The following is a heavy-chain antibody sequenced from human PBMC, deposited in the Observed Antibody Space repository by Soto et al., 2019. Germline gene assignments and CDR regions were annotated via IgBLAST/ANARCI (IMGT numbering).Heavy chain of an antibody. CDR1: GYTFTCYY. CDR3: ARDPHTVGATVWSAFDI. V-gene: IGHV1-2*04. Sequence: QVQLVQSGAEVKKPGASVKVSCKASGYTFTCYYMHWVRQAPGQGLEWMGWINPKSGGTNYAQKFQGWLTRTRDTSISTAYMELSRLRSDDKAVYYCARDPHTVGATVWSAFDIWGQGTMVTVSS. CDR2: INPKSGGT. D-gene: IGHD1-26*01. J-gene: IGHJ3*02.